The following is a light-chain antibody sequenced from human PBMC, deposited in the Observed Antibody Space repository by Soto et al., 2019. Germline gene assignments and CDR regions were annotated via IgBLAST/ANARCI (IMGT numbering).Light chain of an antibody. Sequence: EFVLTQSPGTLSLSPGERAALSCRASQSFGTNLAWYQQTPGQAPRLLIYGASNRATGIPDRFSGSGSGTEFTLTISSLQPDDFATYYCQHYNSYSEAFGQGTKVDIK. CDR1: QSFGTN. CDR3: QHYNSYSEA. J-gene: IGKJ1*01. V-gene: IGKV3D-15*01. CDR2: GAS.